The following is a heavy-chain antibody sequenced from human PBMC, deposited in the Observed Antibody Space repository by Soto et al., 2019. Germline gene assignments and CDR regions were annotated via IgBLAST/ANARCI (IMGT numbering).Heavy chain of an antibody. CDR2: ISATGGST. V-gene: IGHV3-23*01. CDR3: AKRRVGSSWYRDLDA. D-gene: IGHD6-13*01. Sequence: EVQLLESGGGLVQPGGSVRLSCAASGFTFSDYALSWVRQAPGKGLEWISVISATGGSTYYADSVKGRFTISRDDSNNTVSLQMNTLRAEDSAVYYCAKRRVGSSWYRDLDAWGQGTLVTFSS. CDR1: GFTFSDYA. J-gene: IGHJ5*02.